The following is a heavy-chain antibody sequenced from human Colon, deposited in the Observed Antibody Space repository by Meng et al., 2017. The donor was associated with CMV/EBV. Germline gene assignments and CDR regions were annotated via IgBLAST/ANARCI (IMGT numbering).Heavy chain of an antibody. CDR2: ISWNSVTI. CDR3: AKEYYYGSGSYSRRSYGMDV. CDR1: GFTFDGYA. V-gene: IGHV3-9*01. J-gene: IGHJ6*02. D-gene: IGHD3-10*01. Sequence: GGSLRLSCAASGFTFDGYAMHWVRQAPGKGLEWVSGISWNSVTIGYANSVKGRFTISRDNAKNSLYLQMNSLRAEDTALYYCAKEYYYGSGSYSRRSYGMDVWGQGTTVTVSS.